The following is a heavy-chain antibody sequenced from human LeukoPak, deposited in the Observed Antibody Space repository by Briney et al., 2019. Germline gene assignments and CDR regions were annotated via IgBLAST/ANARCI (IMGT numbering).Heavy chain of an antibody. J-gene: IGHJ4*02. Sequence: ASVKVSCKASGYTFTSYGISWVRQAPGQGLEWMGWISAYNGNTNYAQRLQGRVTMTTDTSTGTAYMELRSLRYDDTAVYYCAMFYCSGGSCYEYMLDYWGQGTLVTVYS. CDR2: ISAYNGNT. D-gene: IGHD2-15*01. CDR1: GYTFTSYG. CDR3: AMFYCSGGSCYEYMLDY. V-gene: IGHV1-18*01.